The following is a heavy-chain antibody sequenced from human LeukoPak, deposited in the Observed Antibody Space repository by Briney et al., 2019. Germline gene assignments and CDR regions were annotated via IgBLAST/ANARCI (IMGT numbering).Heavy chain of an antibody. V-gene: IGHV3-69-1*02. CDR2: IIGDTEI. Sequence: GGSLRLSCTASGFTFTSYTMNWVRQAPGRGLEWVSSIIGDTEIYYADSVKGQFTISKDNAENSLYLQMNSLRVEDTAVYYCARARTAAAGTGAFDIWGHGTVVTVSS. D-gene: IGHD6-13*01. CDR1: GFTFTSYT. J-gene: IGHJ3*02. CDR3: ARARTAAAGTGAFDI.